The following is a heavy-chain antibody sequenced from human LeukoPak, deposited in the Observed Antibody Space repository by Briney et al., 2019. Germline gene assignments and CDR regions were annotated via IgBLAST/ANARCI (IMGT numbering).Heavy chain of an antibody. CDR1: GYTFTSYY. CDR2: INPSGGST. V-gene: IGHV1-46*03. Sequence: ASVKVSCKASGYTFTSYYMHWVRQAPGQGLEWMGIINPSGGSTSYAQKFRGRVTMTRDTSTTTVYMELSSLRSEDTAVYYCVRVSEAGDYYYYYSMDVWGKGTTVTVSS. J-gene: IGHJ6*03. CDR3: VRVSEAGDYYYYYSMDV. D-gene: IGHD1-14*01.